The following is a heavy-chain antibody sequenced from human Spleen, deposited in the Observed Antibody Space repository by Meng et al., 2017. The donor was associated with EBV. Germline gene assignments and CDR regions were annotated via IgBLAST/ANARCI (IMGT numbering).Heavy chain of an antibody. V-gene: IGHV4-39*01. CDR2: VLYPGIT. D-gene: IGHD6-19*01. CDR1: GRAISSFAS. CDR3: ARPFPSWQSPRLDPFGA. J-gene: IGHJ5*02. Sequence: VTPSETSCLACTVSGRAISSFASCGSFRQPPVRWLEWIVSVLYPGITYNSPSLKSRVTVSVDTSKNQFSLRLTSVTAADTAVYYCARPFPSWQSPRLDPFGAWGQGTLVTVSS.